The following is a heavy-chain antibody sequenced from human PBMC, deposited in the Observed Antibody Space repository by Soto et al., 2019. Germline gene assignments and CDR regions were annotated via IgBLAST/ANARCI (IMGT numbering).Heavy chain of an antibody. CDR1: GFTFSSYA. CDR3: AREGYCSSTSCYSFDY. Sequence: EVQLVECGGGLVQPGGSLRLSCAASGFTFSSYAMHWVRQAPGKGLEYVSAISSNGGSTYYANSVKGRFTISRDNSKNTLYLQMGSLRAEDMAVYYCAREGYCSSTSCYSFDYWGQGTLVTDSS. V-gene: IGHV3-64*01. J-gene: IGHJ4*02. D-gene: IGHD2-2*01. CDR2: ISSNGGST.